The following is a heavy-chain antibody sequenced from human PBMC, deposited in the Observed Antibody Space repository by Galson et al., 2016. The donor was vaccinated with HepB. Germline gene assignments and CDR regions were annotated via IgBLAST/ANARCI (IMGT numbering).Heavy chain of an antibody. D-gene: IGHD1-1*01. V-gene: IGHV3-30*09. CDR3: ARPPKMLATAGGAFDS. CDR1: GFIFSNYA. J-gene: IGHJ4*02. Sequence: SLRLSCAASGFIFSNYAMHWIRQAPGKGLEWVAVISFDGSNKYYADSVKGRFAMSRDNSKNTLFLQMNSLRIDDTAVYYCARPPKMLATAGGAFDSWGQGTLVTVSS. CDR2: ISFDGSNK.